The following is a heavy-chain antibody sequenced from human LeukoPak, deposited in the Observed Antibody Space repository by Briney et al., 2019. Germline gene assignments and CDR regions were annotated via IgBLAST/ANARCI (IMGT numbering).Heavy chain of an antibody. J-gene: IGHJ4*02. CDR1: GLTLSVHW. V-gene: IGHV3-7*01. CDR2: INEDGSEK. CDR3: ASFHVL. Sequence: GGSLRLSCAASGLTLSVHWMSWVRQAPGKGLEWVAEINEDGSEKFYVESMKGRCTISRDNAKNSVHLQMNGERVEDTAVYYCASFHVLWGQGTLVTVSS.